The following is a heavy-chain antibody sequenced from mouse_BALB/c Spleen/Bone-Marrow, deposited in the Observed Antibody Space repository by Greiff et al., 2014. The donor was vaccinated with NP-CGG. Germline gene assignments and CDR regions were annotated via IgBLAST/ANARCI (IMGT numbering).Heavy chain of an antibody. CDR1: GFTFSSYA. CDR3: ARGGGYYYAMDY. Sequence: EVQVVESGGGLVKPGGSLKLSCAASGFTFSSYAMSWVRQTPEKRLEWVASISSGGSTYYPDSVKGGFTISRDNARNILYLQMSSLRSEDTAMYYCARGGGYYYAMDYWGQGTSVTVSS. CDR2: ISSGGST. V-gene: IGHV5-6-5*01. J-gene: IGHJ4*01.